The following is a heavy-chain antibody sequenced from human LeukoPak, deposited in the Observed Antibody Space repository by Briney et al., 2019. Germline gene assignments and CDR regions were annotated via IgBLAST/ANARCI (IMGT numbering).Heavy chain of an antibody. D-gene: IGHD1-20*01. CDR2: ILSDGSIE. V-gene: IGHV3-30*01. Sequence: GGSLRLSCAASGFTLSRYAMDWVRQAPGQGPEWVGVILSDGSIENYADSVKGRFTITTDKSTNTAFMRLTSLIGEDTAVYYCARIGDNDNWEVPFDYGGEGTLLTVPS. J-gene: IGHJ4*02. CDR1: GFTLSRYA. CDR3: ARIGDNDNWEVPFDY.